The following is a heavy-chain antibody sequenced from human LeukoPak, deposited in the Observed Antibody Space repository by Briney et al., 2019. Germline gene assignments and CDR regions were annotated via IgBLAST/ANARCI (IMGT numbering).Heavy chain of an antibody. CDR3: TGRITMIRGVITNFDS. CDR2: IKSKTDGGTT. J-gene: IGHJ4*02. V-gene: IGHV3-15*01. CDR1: GFTFSNAW. Sequence: GGSLRLSCAASGFTFSNAWMSWVRQAPGKGLEWVGRIKSKTDGGTTDYAAPVKGRFTISRDDSKNTLYLQMNSLKTEDTAVYYCTGRITMIRGVITNFDSWGQGTLVTVYS. D-gene: IGHD3-10*01.